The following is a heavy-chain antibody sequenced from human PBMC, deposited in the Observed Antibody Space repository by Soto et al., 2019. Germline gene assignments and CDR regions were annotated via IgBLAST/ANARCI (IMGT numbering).Heavy chain of an antibody. V-gene: IGHV1-3*01. CDR1: GISYTTYA. Sequence: VQLVQSGAEVKKPGASVRISCTASGISYTTYAIHWVRQAPGQGLEWMGWINAGNGDTRYSQRFQGRVTLTRDTSATTTYMDLSSLRSEDTSIYYCARAIRGYVTWGQGTVVTVSS. J-gene: IGHJ4*02. CDR2: INAGNGDT. D-gene: IGHD5-12*01. CDR3: ARAIRGYVT.